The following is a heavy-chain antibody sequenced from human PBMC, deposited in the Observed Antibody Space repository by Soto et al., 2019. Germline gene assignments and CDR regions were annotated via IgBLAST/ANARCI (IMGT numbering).Heavy chain of an antibody. J-gene: IGHJ6*02. CDR2: IDTSGTT. Sequence: PVTLSLTCTVSGGSISSYYCSWIRQAAGKGMEWIGRIDTSGTTNYNPALKSRVTMSVDASKNQFSMNLSSVTAADTAVYYCARGPRGYVSYHGMDGSGQGA. D-gene: IGHD3-16*01. CDR3: ARGPRGYVSYHGMDG. CDR1: GGSISSYY. V-gene: IGHV4-4*07.